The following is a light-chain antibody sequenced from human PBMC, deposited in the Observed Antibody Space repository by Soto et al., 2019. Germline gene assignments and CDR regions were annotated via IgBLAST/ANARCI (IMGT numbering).Light chain of an antibody. CDR3: SSFTTSSTRV. CDR1: SSDVGAYNY. J-gene: IGLJ1*01. V-gene: IGLV2-14*03. Sequence: SVLTQPASVYGSPGQSITISCTGTSSDVGAYNYVAWYQQHPGKAPQLMIYDVSSRPSGVSYRFSGSKSGNTASLTISGLQAEDEADYYCSSFTTSSTRVFGTGTKVTVL. CDR2: DVS.